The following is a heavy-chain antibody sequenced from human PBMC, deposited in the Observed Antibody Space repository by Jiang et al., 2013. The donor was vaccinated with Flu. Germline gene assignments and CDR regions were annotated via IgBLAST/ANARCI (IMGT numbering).Heavy chain of an antibody. Sequence: GPGLVKPSETLSLTCTVSGGSISSSSYYWGWIRQPPGKGLEWIGSIYYSGSTYYNPSLKSRVTISVDTSKNQFSLKLSSVTAADTAVYYCARRYSSGWFDYWGQGTLVTVSS. J-gene: IGHJ4*02. D-gene: IGHD6-19*01. CDR3: ARRYSSGWFDY. V-gene: IGHV4-39*01. CDR2: IYYSGST. CDR1: GGSISSSSYY.